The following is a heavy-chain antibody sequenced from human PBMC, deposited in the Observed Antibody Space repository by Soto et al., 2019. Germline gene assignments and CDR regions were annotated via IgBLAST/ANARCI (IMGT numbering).Heavy chain of an antibody. D-gene: IGHD3-22*01. J-gene: IGHJ4*02. V-gene: IGHV3-30-3*01. Sequence: QVQLVESGGGVVQPGRSLRLSCAASGFTFSSYAMHWVRQAPGKGLEWVAVISYDGSNKYYADSVKGRFTISRDNSKNTLYLQMNSLRAEDTAVYYCARPRYDSSCYYRPGGGYYFDYWGQGTLVTVSS. CDR3: ARPRYDSSCYYRPGGGYYFDY. CDR1: GFTFSSYA. CDR2: ISYDGSNK.